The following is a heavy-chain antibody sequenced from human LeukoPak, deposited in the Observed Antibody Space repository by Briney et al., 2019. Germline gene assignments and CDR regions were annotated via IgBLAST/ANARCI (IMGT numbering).Heavy chain of an antibody. Sequence: GGSLRLSCAASGFTFSSYSLNWVRQARGKGLEWVSFISSSSSNIYYAASVRGRFIISRDTAKNSLYLQMTSLRADDTAVYYCTRARSSTRDHFYYYYMDVWGKGTTVTVSS. CDR3: TRARSSTRDHFYYYYMDV. J-gene: IGHJ6*03. V-gene: IGHV3-21*01. CDR2: ISSSSSNI. CDR1: GFTFSSYS. D-gene: IGHD3-10*01.